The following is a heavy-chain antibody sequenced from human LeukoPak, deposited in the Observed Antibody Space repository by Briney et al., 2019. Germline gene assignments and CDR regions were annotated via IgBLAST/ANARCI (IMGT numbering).Heavy chain of an antibody. Sequence: GGSLRLSCAASGFTFSSYEMNWVRQAPGKGLEWVSSISSSSSYIYYADSVKGRFTISRDNAKNSLYLQMNSLRAEDTAVYYCARGPPRPPIRFLGGEFDYWGQGTLVTVSS. CDR1: GFTFSSYE. CDR3: ARGPPRPPIRFLGGEFDY. J-gene: IGHJ4*02. CDR2: ISSSSSYI. V-gene: IGHV3-21*01. D-gene: IGHD3-3*01.